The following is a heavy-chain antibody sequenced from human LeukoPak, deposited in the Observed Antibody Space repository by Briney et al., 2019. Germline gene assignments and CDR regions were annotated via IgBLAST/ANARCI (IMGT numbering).Heavy chain of an antibody. J-gene: IGHJ6*02. CDR1: GFTFSSYE. CDR2: ISSSGSTI. V-gene: IGHV3-48*03. D-gene: IGHD3-22*01. CDR3: ARQVVVITSDYYYGMDV. Sequence: GGSLRLSCAASGFTFSSYEINWVRQAPGKGLEWVSYISSSGSTIYYADSVKGRFTISRDNAKNSLYLQMNSLRAEDTAVYYCARQVVVITSDYYYGMDVWGQGTTVTVSS.